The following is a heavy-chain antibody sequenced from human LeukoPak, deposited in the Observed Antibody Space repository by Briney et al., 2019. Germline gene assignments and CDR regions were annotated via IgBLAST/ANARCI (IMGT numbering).Heavy chain of an antibody. Sequence: PGGSLRLSCAAPGFTFSSYWMSWVRQAPGKGLEWVANIKQDGSEKYYVDSVKGRFTISRDNAKNSLYLQMNSLRAEDTAVYYCARETPPAPGYSSSFDYWGQGTLVTVSS. CDR3: ARETPPAPGYSSSFDY. CDR2: IKQDGSEK. D-gene: IGHD6-13*01. CDR1: GFTFSSYW. V-gene: IGHV3-7*01. J-gene: IGHJ4*02.